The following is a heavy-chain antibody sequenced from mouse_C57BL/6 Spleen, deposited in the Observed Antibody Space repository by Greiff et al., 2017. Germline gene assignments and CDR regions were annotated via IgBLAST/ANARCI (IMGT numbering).Heavy chain of an antibody. J-gene: IGHJ3*01. CDR1: GFNIKDDY. Sequence: EVQRVESGAELVRPGASVKLSCTASGFNIKDDYMHWVKQRPEQGLEWIGWIDPENGDTEYASKFQGKATITADTSSNTAYLQLSSLTSEDTAVYYCTTDCYGSKFAYWGQGTLVTVSA. V-gene: IGHV14-4*01. CDR3: TTDCYGSKFAY. D-gene: IGHD1-1*01. CDR2: IDPENGDT.